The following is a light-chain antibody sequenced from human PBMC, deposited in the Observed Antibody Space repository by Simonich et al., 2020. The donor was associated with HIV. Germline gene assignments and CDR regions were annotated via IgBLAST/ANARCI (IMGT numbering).Light chain of an antibody. V-gene: IGKV1-39*01. CDR3: QQSYTTPYT. J-gene: IGKJ2*01. CDR2: AAS. Sequence: DIQMTQSPSSLSVSVGDRVTITCRASQSISSYLNWYQQKPGKAPKFLIYAASRLQSAVPSRFSGSGSGTDFTLTISSLQPEDFATYYCQQSYTTPYTFGQGTKLEIK. CDR1: QSISSY.